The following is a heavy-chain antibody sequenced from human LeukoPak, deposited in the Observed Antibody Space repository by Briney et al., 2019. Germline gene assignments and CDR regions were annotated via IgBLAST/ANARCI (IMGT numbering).Heavy chain of an antibody. Sequence: SETLSLTCTVSGGSINSYYWSWIRQPPGKGLEWIGYIYSSGSTNYNPSLKSRVTISVDTSKNQFSLKLSSVTAADTAVYYCARDGRGYSYWGQGTLVTVSS. J-gene: IGHJ4*02. CDR3: ARDGRGYSY. V-gene: IGHV4-59*12. CDR2: IYSSGST. CDR1: GGSINSYY. D-gene: IGHD5-18*01.